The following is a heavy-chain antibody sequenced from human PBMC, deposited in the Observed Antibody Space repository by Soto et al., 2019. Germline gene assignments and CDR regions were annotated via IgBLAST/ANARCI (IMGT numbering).Heavy chain of an antibody. V-gene: IGHV4-39*01. D-gene: IGHD3-22*01. CDR1: GGSISSSSYY. CDR2: IYYSGRT. J-gene: IGHJ4*02. Sequence: QLQLQESGPGLVKPSETLSLTCTVSGGSISSSSYYWGWIRQPPGKGLGWIGSIYYSGRTYYNPSLKRRFTISVDTSNNQFSLRVSSVTAADTAMYYCARGGEDYYYDSSGYYYMDYWGQGTLVTVSS. CDR3: ARGGEDYYYDSSGYYYMDY.